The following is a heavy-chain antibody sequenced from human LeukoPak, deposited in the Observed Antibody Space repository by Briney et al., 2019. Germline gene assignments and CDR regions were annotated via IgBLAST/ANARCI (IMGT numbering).Heavy chain of an antibody. D-gene: IGHD3-22*01. J-gene: IGHJ4*02. V-gene: IGHV4-4*07. Sequence: SETLSLTCTVSGGSITGYYWNWIRQPAGQGLEWLGRVYSSGVGNYNPSLTSRVTMSVDTSKSQFSLKLTSLTAADTAVYYCAREEFLHEIDSSGYFVYWGKGTLVTVSS. CDR3: AREEFLHEIDSSGYFVY. CDR2: VYSSGVG. CDR1: GGSITGYY.